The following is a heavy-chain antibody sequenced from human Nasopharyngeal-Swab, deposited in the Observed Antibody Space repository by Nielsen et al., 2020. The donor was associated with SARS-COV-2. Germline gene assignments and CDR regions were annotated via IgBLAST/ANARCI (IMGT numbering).Heavy chain of an antibody. CDR2: IDPSDSYT. V-gene: IGHV5-10-1*01. J-gene: IGHJ4*02. CDR3: ASGGSGSYPYY. Sequence: GESLKISCKGSGYIFTSYWISWVRQMPGKGPEWMGRIDPSDSYTNYSPSFQGHVTISADKSISTAYLQWSSLKASDTAMYYCASGGSGSYPYYWGQGTLVTVSS. D-gene: IGHD3-10*01. CDR1: GYIFTSYW.